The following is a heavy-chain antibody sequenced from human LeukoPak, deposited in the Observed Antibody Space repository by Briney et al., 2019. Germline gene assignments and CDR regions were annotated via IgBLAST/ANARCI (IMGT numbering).Heavy chain of an antibody. J-gene: IGHJ4*02. V-gene: IGHV1-2*02. CDR3: ARDCEMATIGDY. CDR2: INPNSGGT. CDR1: GYTFTSYG. Sequence: ASVKVSCKASGYTFTSYGISWVRQAPGQGLEWVGWINPNSGGTNYAQKLQGRVTRTRDTSISTAYRELSRLLCDETAVYYCARDCEMATIGDYWGQGTLVTVSS. D-gene: IGHD5-24*01.